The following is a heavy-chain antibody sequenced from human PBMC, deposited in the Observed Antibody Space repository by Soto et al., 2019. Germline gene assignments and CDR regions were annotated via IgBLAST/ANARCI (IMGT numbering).Heavy chain of an antibody. CDR2: ISGYNGQT. V-gene: IGHV1-18*01. D-gene: IGHD5-18*01. Sequence: QIQLVQSGPEVTKPGASVKVSCQGTGYTFSAYGVSWVRQAPGQGLEWMGWISGYNGQTNYAQKFRGRVTFTTDTAASTDYMEVRSPRADHTAVYYCARDGRKQLWVEGLYAMDVWGQGTTVTVSS. J-gene: IGHJ6*02. CDR1: GYTFSAYG. CDR3: ARDGRKQLWVEGLYAMDV.